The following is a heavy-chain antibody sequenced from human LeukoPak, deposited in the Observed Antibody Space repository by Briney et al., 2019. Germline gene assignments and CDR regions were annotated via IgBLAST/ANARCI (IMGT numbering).Heavy chain of an antibody. J-gene: IGHJ5*02. CDR1: GGSISRYY. V-gene: IGHV4-59*01. CDR3: ARGGYSGYAFDR. Sequence: TETLSLTCTVSGGSISRYYWSWIRQPPGKGLEWIGNIYYNGSTNYKPSLKSRVTISVHTSKNQFSLNLRSLTAADTAVYYCARGGYSGYAFDRWGQGTRVTVSS. CDR2: IYYNGST. D-gene: IGHD5-12*01.